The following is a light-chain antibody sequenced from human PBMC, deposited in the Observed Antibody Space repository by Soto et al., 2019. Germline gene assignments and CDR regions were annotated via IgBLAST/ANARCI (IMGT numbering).Light chain of an antibody. CDR3: QQYGSSPPRYT. Sequence: EVVLTQSAATLSLPPGARATLSCRASQTLSSNYLAWYQQIAGQAPRLLIYGTSSRATGIPDRFSGSGSGTDFTLTISRLEPEDLAVYYCQQYGSSPPRYTFGQGTNVDIK. J-gene: IGKJ2*01. CDR1: QTLSSNY. V-gene: IGKV3-20*01. CDR2: GTS.